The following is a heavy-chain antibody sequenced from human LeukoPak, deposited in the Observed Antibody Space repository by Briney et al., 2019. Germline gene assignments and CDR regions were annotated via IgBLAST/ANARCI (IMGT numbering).Heavy chain of an antibody. Sequence: ASETLSLTCTVSGGSISSYYWSWIRQPPGKGLEWIGYIYYSGSTNYNPSLKSRVTISVDTSKNQFSLKLSSVTAADTAVYYCARGDYSLHDYWGQGTLVTVSS. J-gene: IGHJ4*02. D-gene: IGHD4-17*01. CDR2: IYYSGST. CDR1: GGSISSYY. V-gene: IGHV4-59*01. CDR3: ARGDYSLHDY.